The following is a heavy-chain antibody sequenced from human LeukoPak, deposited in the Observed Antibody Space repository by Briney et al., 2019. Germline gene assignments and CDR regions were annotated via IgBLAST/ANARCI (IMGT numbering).Heavy chain of an antibody. CDR3: ARDPDDYGDYSYFDY. V-gene: IGHV3-33*01. D-gene: IGHD4-17*01. J-gene: IGHJ4*02. Sequence: PAGSLRLSCAASGFTFSSYGMHWVRQAPGKGLEWVAVIWYDGSNKYYADSVKGRFTISRDNSKNTLFLQMNSLRAEDTAVYYCARDPDDYGDYSYFDYWGQGTVVTVSS. CDR1: GFTFSSYG. CDR2: IWYDGSNK.